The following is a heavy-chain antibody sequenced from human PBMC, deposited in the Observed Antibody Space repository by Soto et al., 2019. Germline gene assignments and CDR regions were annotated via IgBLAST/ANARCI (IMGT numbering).Heavy chain of an antibody. J-gene: IGHJ4*02. CDR2: LYGGGNT. CDR1: GFTVIGNF. CDR3: ARGGEYFDY. D-gene: IGHD3-10*01. Sequence: EVQLVETGGGLIQPGGSLRLSCAASGFTVIGNFMNWVRQAPGKGLEWGSILYGGGNTYYADSVKGRFTISRDSSTNTLYLQMHSLRVEDTAVYYWARGGEYFDYWRKGTLITVSS. V-gene: IGHV3-53*02.